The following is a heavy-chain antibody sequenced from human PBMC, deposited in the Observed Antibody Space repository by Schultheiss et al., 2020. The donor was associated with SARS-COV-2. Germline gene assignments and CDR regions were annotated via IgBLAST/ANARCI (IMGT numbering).Heavy chain of an antibody. CDR1: GGSFSGYY. CDR3: ARKSCSGGSCYSYYYYYYMDV. J-gene: IGHJ6*03. CDR2: INHSGST. D-gene: IGHD2-15*01. Sequence: SETLSLTCAVYGGSFSGYYWSWIRQPPGKGLEWIGEINHSGSTNYNPSLKSRVTISVDTSKNLFSLKLSSVTAADTAVYYCARKSCSGGSCYSYYYYYYMDVWGKGTTVTVSS. V-gene: IGHV4-34*01.